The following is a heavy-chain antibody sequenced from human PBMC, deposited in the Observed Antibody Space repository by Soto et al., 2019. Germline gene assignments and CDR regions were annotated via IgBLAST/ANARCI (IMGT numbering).Heavy chain of an antibody. CDR3: SKDRRGRDGYNFGTRYYYGMDV. CDR1: GGTFSSYA. CDR2: IIPIFGPP. J-gene: IGHJ6*02. Sequence: QVQLVQSGAEVKKPASSVKVSCKASGGTFSSYAISWVRQAPGQGLEWMGGIIPIFGPPDYAQRFQDRVTITADEYTSTAYMEVSSLRSEDTAVYYCSKDRRGRDGYNFGTRYYYGMDVWGQGTTVTVSS. V-gene: IGHV1-69*01. D-gene: IGHD5-12*01.